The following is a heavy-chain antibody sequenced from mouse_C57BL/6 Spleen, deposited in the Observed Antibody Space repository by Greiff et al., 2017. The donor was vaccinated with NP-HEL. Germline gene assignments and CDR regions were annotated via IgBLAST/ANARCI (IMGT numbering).Heavy chain of an antibody. CDR3: ARGGSVYDGYTAWFAY. CDR2: IDPNSGGT. CDR1: GYTFTSYW. J-gene: IGHJ3*01. Sequence: QVQLQQSGAELVKPGASVKLSCKASGYTFTSYWMHWVKQRPGRGLEWIGRIDPNSGGTKYNEKFKSKATLTVDTSSSTAYMQLSSLTSEDSAVYYCARGGSVYDGYTAWFAYWGQGTLVTVSA. D-gene: IGHD2-3*01. V-gene: IGHV1-62-3*01.